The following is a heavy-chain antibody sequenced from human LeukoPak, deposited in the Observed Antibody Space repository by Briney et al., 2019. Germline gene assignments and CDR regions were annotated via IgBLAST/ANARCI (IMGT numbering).Heavy chain of an antibody. J-gene: IGHJ4*02. CDR2: IYPGDSDT. Sequence: GESLKISCKGSGYRFTSYWIGWVRQMPGKGLEWMGIIYPGDSDTRYSPSFQGQVTISADKSISTAYLQWSSLKASDTAMYYCARHGYSSSYYFDYWGQGTLVTVSS. V-gene: IGHV5-51*01. CDR1: GYRFTSYW. CDR3: ARHGYSSSYYFDY. D-gene: IGHD6-13*01.